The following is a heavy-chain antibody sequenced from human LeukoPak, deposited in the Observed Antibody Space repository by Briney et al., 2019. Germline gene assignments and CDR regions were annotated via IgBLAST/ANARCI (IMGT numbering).Heavy chain of an antibody. D-gene: IGHD5-18*01. CDR2: IKQDGSDK. V-gene: IGHV3-7*01. J-gene: IGHJ6*03. CDR3: ARDTSKPMVTAYYYYMDV. CDR1: GFTFSRYR. Sequence: GGPLRLFCAPSGFTFSRYRMSWVRQAPGKGLEWVANIKQDGSDKYYVHSVKGRLTIHRDNDKNSLYLQMNSLRAEATAVYYCARDTSKPMVTAYYYYMDVWGKGTTVTVSS.